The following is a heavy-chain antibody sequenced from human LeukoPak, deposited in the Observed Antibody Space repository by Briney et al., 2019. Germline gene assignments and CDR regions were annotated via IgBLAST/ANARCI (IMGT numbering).Heavy chain of an antibody. CDR2: IYSGGST. CDR1: GFTFSTSW. Sequence: GGSLRLSCAASGFTFSTSWMSWARQAPGKGLEWVSVIYSGGSTYYADSVKGRFTISRDNSKNTLYLQMNSLRAEDTAVYYCARERSYGDPFDYWGQGTLVTVSS. J-gene: IGHJ4*02. V-gene: IGHV3-66*01. CDR3: ARERSYGDPFDY. D-gene: IGHD4-17*01.